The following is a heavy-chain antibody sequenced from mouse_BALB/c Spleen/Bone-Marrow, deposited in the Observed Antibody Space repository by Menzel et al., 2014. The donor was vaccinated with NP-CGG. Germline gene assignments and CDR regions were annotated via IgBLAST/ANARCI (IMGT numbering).Heavy chain of an antibody. D-gene: IGHD2-1*01. Sequence: QVQLKQSGAELVKPGASVKLSCKASGYTFTSYYMYWVKQRPGQGLEWIGEINPSNGGTNFNGKFKSKATLTVDKSSSTAYMQLSSLTSEDSAVYYCIYYGNPYAMDYWGQGTSVTVSS. V-gene: IGHV1S81*02. CDR1: GYTFTSYY. J-gene: IGHJ4*01. CDR3: IYYGNPYAMDY. CDR2: INPSNGGT.